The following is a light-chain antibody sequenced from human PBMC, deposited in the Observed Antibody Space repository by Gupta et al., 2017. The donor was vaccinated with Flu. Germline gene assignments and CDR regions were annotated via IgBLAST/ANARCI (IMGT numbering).Light chain of an antibody. V-gene: IGLV2-8*01. CDR1: SSDVGAYNY. CDR2: EIN. J-gene: IGLJ2*01. Sequence: QSTLPHPPSASGSPGQSVTISCTGTSSDVGAYNYVSWYQHQPGKAPELMIYEINKPPAGVPDRFSGSKSDNTASRTVSGLKADEEDNYYGRSDADIDIVLFGGGTKLTVL. CDR3: RSDADIDIVL.